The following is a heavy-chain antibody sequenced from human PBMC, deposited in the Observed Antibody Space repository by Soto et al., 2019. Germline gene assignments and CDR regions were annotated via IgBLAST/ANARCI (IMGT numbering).Heavy chain of an antibody. CDR3: ARASAGYRGGWYVGYFDG. D-gene: IGHD6-19*01. Sequence: ASVKVSCTASGYTFTSYGISWVRQAPGQGLEWMGWIRAYNGYTNYSQKFQGRVTVTTDTSTSTAYMELRNLISEDTAIYYCARASAGYRGGWYVGYFDGWSQGNLVTVSS. CDR2: IRAYNGYT. V-gene: IGHV1-18*04. CDR1: GYTFTSYG. J-gene: IGHJ4*02.